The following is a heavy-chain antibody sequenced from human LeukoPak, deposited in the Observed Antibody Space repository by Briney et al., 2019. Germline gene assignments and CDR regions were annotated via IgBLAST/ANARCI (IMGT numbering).Heavy chain of an antibody. CDR1: GYTFTSYA. J-gene: IGHJ3*02. D-gene: IGHD6-19*01. V-gene: IGHV7-4-1*02. CDR2: INTNTGNP. Sequence: ASVKVSCKASGYTFTSYAMNWVRQAPGQGLEWMGWINTNTGNPTYAQGFTGRFVFSLDTSVSTAYLQISSLKAEDTAVYYCASILSGIAVAGPTYAFDIWGQGTMVTVSS. CDR3: ASILSGIAVAGPTYAFDI.